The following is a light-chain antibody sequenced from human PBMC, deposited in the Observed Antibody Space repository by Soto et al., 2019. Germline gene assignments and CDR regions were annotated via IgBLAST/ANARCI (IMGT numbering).Light chain of an antibody. J-gene: IGLJ1*01. CDR2: DVS. Sequence: QSVLTQPRSVSGSPALSVTISCTGTSSDIGGYTYVSWYQQHPGKAPKVIIYDVSERPSGVPDRFSGSKSGNTASLTISGLQPEDEADYYCCSFAGPQSFEVFGEGTKVTVL. CDR3: CSFAGPQSFEV. V-gene: IGLV2-11*01. CDR1: SSDIGGYTY.